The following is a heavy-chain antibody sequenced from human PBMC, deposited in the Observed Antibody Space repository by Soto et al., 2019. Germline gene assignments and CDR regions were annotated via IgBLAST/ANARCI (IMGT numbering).Heavy chain of an antibody. Sequence: SETLSLTCTVSGGSISSYYWSWIRQPPGKGLEWIGYIYYSGSTNYNPSLKSRVTISVDTSKNQFSLKLSSVTAADTAVYYCARHVPTDEPNYDILTGYPRTLFGDVWGKGTTVTVSS. CDR2: IYYSGST. V-gene: IGHV4-59*08. CDR1: GGSISSYY. CDR3: ARHVPTDEPNYDILTGYPRTLFGDV. D-gene: IGHD3-9*01. J-gene: IGHJ6*04.